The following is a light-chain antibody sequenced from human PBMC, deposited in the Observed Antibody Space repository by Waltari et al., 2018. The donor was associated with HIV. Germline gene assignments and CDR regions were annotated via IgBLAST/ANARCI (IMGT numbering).Light chain of an antibody. J-gene: IGKJ4*01. CDR3: QQSYSTLLT. CDR1: QSISSY. Sequence: DIQMTQSPSSLSASVGDRVTITCRASQSISSYLNWYQQKPGKPPKLLIYAASSLQSGVPSRFSGSGSGTDFTLTISSLQPEDFATYYCQQSYSTLLTFGGGTKVEIK. CDR2: AAS. V-gene: IGKV1-39*01.